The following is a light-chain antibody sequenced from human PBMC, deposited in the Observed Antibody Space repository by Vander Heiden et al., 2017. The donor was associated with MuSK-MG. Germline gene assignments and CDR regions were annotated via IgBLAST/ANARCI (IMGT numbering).Light chain of an antibody. CDR1: QNINFY. V-gene: IGKV1-39*01. J-gene: IGKJ1*01. Sequence: DIQMTQSPSSLSASVGDRVTITCRASQNINFYLNWYQQKPGKAPQVLIYAASSLQTGVPSRFSGNGSGTHFALTISSRQPEDFATYYCQQGDSIPPWTFGQGTKVEV. CDR3: QQGDSIPPWT. CDR2: AAS.